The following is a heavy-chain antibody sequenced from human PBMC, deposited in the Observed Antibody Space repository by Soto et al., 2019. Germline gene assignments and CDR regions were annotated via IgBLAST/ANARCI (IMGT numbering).Heavy chain of an antibody. CDR1: GYTFTSYA. Sequence: ASVKVSCKASGYTFTSYAMHWGRQAPGQRLEWMGWINAGNGNTKYSQKLQGRVTITRDTSASTAYMELSSLRSEDTAVYYCALNYYDSSGYGYCGQGTLVTVSS. CDR2: INAGNGNT. V-gene: IGHV1-3*01. CDR3: ALNYYDSSGYGY. J-gene: IGHJ4*02. D-gene: IGHD3-22*01.